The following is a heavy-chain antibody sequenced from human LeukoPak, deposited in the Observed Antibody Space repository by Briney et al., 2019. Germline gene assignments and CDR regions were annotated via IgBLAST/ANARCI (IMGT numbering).Heavy chain of an antibody. D-gene: IGHD2-8*01. Sequence: QPGGSLRLSCAASGFTVGNNYMNWVRQAPGKGLEWVSLIFSHGETSYADSVKGKFTISRDNSKNTLYLQMNGLRVEDTAVYYCARDPPAVSINTYAWGRGTLVTVSS. J-gene: IGHJ1*01. CDR2: IFSHGET. CDR1: GFTVGNNY. V-gene: IGHV3-66*01. CDR3: ARDPPAVSINTYA.